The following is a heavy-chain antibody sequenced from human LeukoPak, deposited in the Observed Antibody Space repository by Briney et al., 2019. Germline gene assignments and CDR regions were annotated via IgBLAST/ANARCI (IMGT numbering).Heavy chain of an antibody. CDR2: MNPNSGNT. V-gene: IGHV1-8*01. Sequence: ASVKVSCKASGYTFTSYDINWVRQATGQGLEWMGWMNPNSGNTGYAQKFQGRVTMTRNTSISTAYMELSSLRSEDTAVYYCARVRGSYYYYYMDVWGKGTTVTVSS. CDR3: ARVRGSYYYYYMDV. J-gene: IGHJ6*03. CDR1: GYTFTSYD. D-gene: IGHD1-26*01.